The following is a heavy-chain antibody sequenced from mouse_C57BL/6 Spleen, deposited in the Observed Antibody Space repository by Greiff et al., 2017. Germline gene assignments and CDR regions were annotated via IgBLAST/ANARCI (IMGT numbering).Heavy chain of an antibody. CDR3: ARETTAQATWAY. D-gene: IGHD3-2*02. J-gene: IGHJ3*01. CDR2: ISDGGSYT. V-gene: IGHV5-4*01. CDR1: GFTFSSYA. Sequence: EVHLVESGGGLVKPGGSLKLSCAASGFTFSSYAMSWVRQTPEKRLEWVATISDGGSYTYYPDNVKGRFTISRDNAKNNLYLQMSHLKSEDTAMYYCARETTAQATWAYWGQGTLVTVSA.